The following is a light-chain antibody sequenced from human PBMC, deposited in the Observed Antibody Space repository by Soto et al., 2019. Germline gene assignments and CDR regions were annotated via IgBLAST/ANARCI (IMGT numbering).Light chain of an antibody. V-gene: IGKV3-20*01. CDR1: QSVRSNS. J-gene: IGKJ1*01. CDR3: QQYGSSPRT. CDR2: CAL. Sequence: EIVLTQSPGTLSLSPGERATFSCRASQSVRSNSIAWYQQKPGQAPRLLLYCALKTAAGITDRFSGSGSGRDFTLTISRMEPADFAVYCCQQYGSSPRTFGQGTKVDI.